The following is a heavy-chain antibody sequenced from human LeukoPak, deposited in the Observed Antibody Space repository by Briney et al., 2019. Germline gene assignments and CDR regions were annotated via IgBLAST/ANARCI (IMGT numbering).Heavy chain of an antibody. CDR3: ARQYIDYYYYYGMDV. Sequence: GESLKISCKGSGYSFTSYWIGWVRQMPGKGLEWMGIIYPGDSDTRYSSSFQGQVTISADKSISTAYLQWSSLKASDTAMYYCARQYIDYYYYYGMDVWGQGTTVTVSS. V-gene: IGHV5-51*01. J-gene: IGHJ6*02. CDR1: GYSFTSYW. CDR2: IYPGDSDT. D-gene: IGHD3-16*02.